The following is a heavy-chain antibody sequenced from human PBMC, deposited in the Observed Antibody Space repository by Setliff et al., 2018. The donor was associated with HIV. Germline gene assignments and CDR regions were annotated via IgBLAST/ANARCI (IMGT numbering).Heavy chain of an antibody. J-gene: IGHJ3*02. V-gene: IGHV1-3*01. Sequence: ASVKVSCKASGYTFTSYAMHWVRQAPGQRLEWMGWINAGNGNTKYSQKFQGRVTITRDTSASTAYMELSSLRSEDTAVYYCARRGGDTGYSYGARDAFDIWGQGTMVTVSS. CDR3: ARRGGDTGYSYGARDAFDI. CDR1: GYTFTSYA. CDR2: INAGNGNT. D-gene: IGHD5-18*01.